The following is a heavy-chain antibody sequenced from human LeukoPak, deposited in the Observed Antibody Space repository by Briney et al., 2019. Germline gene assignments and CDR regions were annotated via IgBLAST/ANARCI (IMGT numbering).Heavy chain of an antibody. D-gene: IGHD5-18*01. V-gene: IGHV4-34*01. CDR2: INHSGST. Sequence: PSETLSLTSAVYGLSFSGYYWGWIRQPPGKGLEWIGDINHSGSTNYNPSLKSRVTISVDTSKNQSSLKLSSVTAADTAVYYCARGPYKSGYSYGPALRFFDYWGQGTLVTVSS. CDR1: GLSFSGYY. CDR3: ARGPYKSGYSYGPALRFFDY. J-gene: IGHJ4*02.